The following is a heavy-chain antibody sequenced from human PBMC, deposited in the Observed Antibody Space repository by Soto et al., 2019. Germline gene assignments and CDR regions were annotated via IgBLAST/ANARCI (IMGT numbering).Heavy chain of an antibody. CDR3: ARETYYDFWSGPYFGMDV. CDR1: GFTFSSYA. Sequence: QVQLVESGGGVVQPGRSLRLSCAASGFTFSSYAMHWVRQAPGKGLEWVAVISDDGSNKYYADSVKGRFTISRDNSKNTVYLPMNSLRAEDTAVYYCARETYYDFWSGPYFGMDVWGQGTTVTVSS. J-gene: IGHJ6*02. CDR2: ISDDGSNK. D-gene: IGHD3-3*01. V-gene: IGHV3-30-3*01.